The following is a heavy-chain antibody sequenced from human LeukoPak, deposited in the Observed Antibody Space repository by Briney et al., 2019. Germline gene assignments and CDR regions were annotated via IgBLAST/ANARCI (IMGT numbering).Heavy chain of an antibody. CDR1: GDTFSSSV. J-gene: IGHJ5*02. D-gene: IGHD3-16*01. Sequence: GASVKVSCKTSGDTFSSSVISWVRQAPGQGLEWMGGIVPIFGTANYAQKFQDRVTITADESTTTAYMELSSLRSSDTAVYYCARGLGDGASASSYRWGQGTLVTVSS. CDR2: IVPIFGTA. V-gene: IGHV1-69*13. CDR3: ARGLGDGASASSYR.